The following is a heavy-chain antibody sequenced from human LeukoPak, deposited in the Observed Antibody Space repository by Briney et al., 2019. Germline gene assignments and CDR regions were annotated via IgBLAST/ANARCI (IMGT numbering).Heavy chain of an antibody. CDR1: GYTFTSYG. CDR2: ISAYNGNT. J-gene: IGHJ6*02. D-gene: IGHD2-2*01. Sequence: ASVKVSCKASGYTFTSYGISWVRQAPGQGLEWMGWISAYNGNTNYAQKLQGRVTMTTDTSTSTAYMELRSLRSDDTAVYYCARDGYCSSTSCLISDYYYYGMDVWGQGTTVTVSS. V-gene: IGHV1-18*01. CDR3: ARDGYCSSTSCLISDYYYYGMDV.